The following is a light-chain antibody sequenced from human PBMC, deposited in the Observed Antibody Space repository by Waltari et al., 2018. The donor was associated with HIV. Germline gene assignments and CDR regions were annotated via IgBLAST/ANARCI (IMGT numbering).Light chain of an antibody. CDR2: DNN. V-gene: IGLV1-51*01. CDR3: GTWDSGVSAGV. Sequence: QSVLTQPPSLSAAPGQKVTISCPGSASHIGKHHVARYQQLPETAPKLMIYDNNKRPSGIPDRFSGSKSGTSATLAITGLRTGDEADYYCGTWDSGVSAGVFGGGTKLTVL. J-gene: IGLJ3*02. CDR1: ASHIGKHH.